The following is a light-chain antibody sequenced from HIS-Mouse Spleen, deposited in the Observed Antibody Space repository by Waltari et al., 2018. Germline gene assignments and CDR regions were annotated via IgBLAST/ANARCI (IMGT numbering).Light chain of an antibody. J-gene: IGKJ4*01. CDR2: AAS. CDR3: QQSYSTPLT. CDR1: QSISIY. V-gene: IGKV1-39*01. Sequence: DIQMTQSPSSLSASVADRVTITCRASQSISIYLNWYQQKPGKAPKLLIYAASSLQSGVPSRFSGSGSGTDFTLTISSLQPEDFATYYCQQSYSTPLTFGGGTKVEIK.